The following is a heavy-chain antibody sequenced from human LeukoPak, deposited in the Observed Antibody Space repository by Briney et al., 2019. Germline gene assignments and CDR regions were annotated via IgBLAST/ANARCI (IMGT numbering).Heavy chain of an antibody. D-gene: IGHD3-3*01. J-gene: IGHJ4*02. CDR2: IYYTGST. CDR1: GGSFSSNDYY. Sequence: PSETLFLTCSVSGGSFSSNDYYWGYIRQPLGKGLEWVGSIYYTGSTYYNPSLKSRVTLSVDTSKKQFSLKLSSVTAADTAVYYCARIFGVVGLIDYWGQGTLVTVSS. CDR3: ARIFGVVGLIDY. V-gene: IGHV4-39*01.